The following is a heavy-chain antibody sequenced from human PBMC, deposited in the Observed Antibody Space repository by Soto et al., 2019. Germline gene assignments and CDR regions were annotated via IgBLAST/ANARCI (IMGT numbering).Heavy chain of an antibody. J-gene: IGHJ4*02. V-gene: IGHV3-30-3*01. CDR1: GFTLRNYA. Sequence: QVQLVESGGGVVQPGRSLRLSCAASGFTLRNYAMHWVRQAPGKGLEWVAVISYDGNTEYYADSVKGRFTISRDNSKNTLYLEMNSLRGEDTAIYYCARKEPLHTGGIHSVRCFAYWGQGTLVTVSS. CDR3: ARKEPLHTGGIHSVRCFAY. CDR2: ISYDGNTE. D-gene: IGHD2-8*02.